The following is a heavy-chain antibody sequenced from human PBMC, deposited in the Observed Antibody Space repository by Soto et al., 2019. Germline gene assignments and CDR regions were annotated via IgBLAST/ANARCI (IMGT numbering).Heavy chain of an antibody. D-gene: IGHD2-8*01. CDR1: GGSFIGYY. CDR2: INHSGST. Sequence: KPSETLSLTCAVYGGSFIGYYWSWIRQPPRKGLEWIGEINHSGSTNYNPSLKSRVTISVDTSKNQFSLKLSSVTAADTAVYYCARDRERVYARHFNWFDPWGQGTLVTVSS. CDR3: ARDRERVYARHFNWFDP. J-gene: IGHJ5*02. V-gene: IGHV4-34*01.